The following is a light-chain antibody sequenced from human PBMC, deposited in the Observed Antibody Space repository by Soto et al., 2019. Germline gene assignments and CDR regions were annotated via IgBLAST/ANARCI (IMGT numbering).Light chain of an antibody. V-gene: IGKV1-6*01. CDR3: LQDYNYPLT. J-gene: IGKJ4*01. Sequence: IHMTHSPSSLSASVGDIVTITCLASQSISSYLNWYQQKPGKAPKLLIYATSSLQSGVPSRFSGSGSGTDFTLTISSLQPEDFATYYCLQDYNYPLTFGGGTKVDIK. CDR2: ATS. CDR1: QSISSY.